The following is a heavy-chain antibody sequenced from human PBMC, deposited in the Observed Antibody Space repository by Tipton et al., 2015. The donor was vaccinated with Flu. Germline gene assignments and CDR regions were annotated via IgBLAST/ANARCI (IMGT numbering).Heavy chain of an antibody. J-gene: IGHJ4*02. CDR3: ARDSLFGSGTYVDY. CDR1: GFIFSSYG. D-gene: IGHD3-10*01. CDR2: IWNDGTEK. V-gene: IGHV3-33*01. Sequence: SLRLSCAASGFIFSSYGMHWVRQAPGKGLEWVASIWNDGTEKYSADSLKGRFTISRDNSKSTLYLQMNSLRAEDTAVYYCARDSLFGSGTYVDYWGQGTLVTVSS.